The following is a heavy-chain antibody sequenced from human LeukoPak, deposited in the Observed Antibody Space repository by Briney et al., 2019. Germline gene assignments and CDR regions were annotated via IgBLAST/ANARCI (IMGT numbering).Heavy chain of an antibody. J-gene: IGHJ4*02. D-gene: IGHD3-10*01. V-gene: IGHV4-39*07. CDR2: IYHSGST. Sequence: SETLSLTCTVSGGSISSSSYYWGWIRQPPGKGLEWIGNIYHSGSTYYNPSLKSRVSISVDTSKNQFSLKLSSVTAADTAVYYCARGEYVFDYWAREPWSPSPQ. CDR3: ARGEYVFDY. CDR1: GGSISSSSYY.